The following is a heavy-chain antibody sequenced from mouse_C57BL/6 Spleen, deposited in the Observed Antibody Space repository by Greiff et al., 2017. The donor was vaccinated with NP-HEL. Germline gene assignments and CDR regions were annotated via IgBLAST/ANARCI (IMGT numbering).Heavy chain of an antibody. Sequence: QVQLQQPGAELVKPGASVKMSCKASGYTFTSYWITWVKQRPGQGLEWIGDIYPGSGSTNYNEKFKSKATLTVDTSSSTAYMQLSSLTSEDSAVYYCARSGATMVTTEDYWGQGTTLTVSS. V-gene: IGHV1-55*01. CDR2: IYPGSGST. D-gene: IGHD2-2*01. CDR3: ARSGATMVTTEDY. J-gene: IGHJ2*01. CDR1: GYTFTSYW.